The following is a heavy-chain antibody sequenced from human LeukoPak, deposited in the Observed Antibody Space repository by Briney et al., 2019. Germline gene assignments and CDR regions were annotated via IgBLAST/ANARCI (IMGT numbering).Heavy chain of an antibody. CDR1: GFTFCNYA. CDR2: ISYDGSNN. J-gene: IGHJ4*02. CDR3: ARGRSGSHHFDS. D-gene: IGHD3-10*01. Sequence: GRSLRLSCAASGFTFCNYAMHWVRQAPGKGLEWVAIISYDGSNNYYADSVKGRFTISRDNSKNTLYLQMNSLRADDTAVDYCARGRSGSHHFDSWGQGTLVTVPS. V-gene: IGHV3-30*04.